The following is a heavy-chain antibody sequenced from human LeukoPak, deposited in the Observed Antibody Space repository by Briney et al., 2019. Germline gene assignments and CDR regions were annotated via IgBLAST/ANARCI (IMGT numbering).Heavy chain of an antibody. V-gene: IGHV3-11*03. CDR1: GFTFSDYY. D-gene: IGHD3-10*01. Sequence: GGSLRLSCAASGFTFSDYYMSWIRQAPGKGLEWVSYISSSSSYTNYADSVKGRFTISRDDAKNSLYLQMNSLRAEDTAVYYCARSVTMIRDYYYYYGMDVWGQGTTVTVSS. CDR3: ARSVTMIRDYYYYYGMDV. J-gene: IGHJ6*02. CDR2: ISSSSSYT.